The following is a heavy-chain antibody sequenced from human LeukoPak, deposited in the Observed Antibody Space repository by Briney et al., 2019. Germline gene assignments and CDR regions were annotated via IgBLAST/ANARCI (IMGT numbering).Heavy chain of an antibody. CDR2: IASDGSST. CDR1: GFTFSSYW. CDR3: ARDPFIVGATAPFDY. J-gene: IGHJ4*02. V-gene: IGHV3-74*01. D-gene: IGHD1-26*01. Sequence: GGSLRLSCAASGFTFSSYWMNWVRQAPGKGLVWVSRIASDGSSTTYADSVKGRFSISRDNAKNTLYLQVNSLRVEDTAVYYCARDPFIVGATAPFDYWGQGTLVTVSS.